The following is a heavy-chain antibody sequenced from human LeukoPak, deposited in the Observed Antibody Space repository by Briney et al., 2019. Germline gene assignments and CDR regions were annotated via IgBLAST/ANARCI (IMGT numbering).Heavy chain of an antibody. CDR3: ARGTAETAGIDY. CDR1: GFNFSNFW. D-gene: IGHD6-13*01. Sequence: PGGSLRLSCAASGFNFSNFWMHWVRQAPGKGPEWISHINIDGTDTTCGDSAKGRFTVSRDNAKNTLFLQMNSLRVEDTAVYYCARGTAETAGIDYWGQGTLVTVSA. V-gene: IGHV3-74*01. CDR2: INIDGTDT. J-gene: IGHJ4*02.